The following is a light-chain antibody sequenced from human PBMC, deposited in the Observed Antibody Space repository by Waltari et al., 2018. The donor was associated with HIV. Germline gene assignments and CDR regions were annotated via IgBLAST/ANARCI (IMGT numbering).Light chain of an antibody. CDR3: CSYAGSFVV. V-gene: IGLV2-23*01. CDR2: EGS. CDR1: SSDVGIYNL. Sequence: QSALTQPASVSGSPGQSITISCTGTSSDVGIYNLVSRYQQYPGKAPKLMIYEGSKRPSGVSNRFSGSKSGNTASLTISGLQTEDEADYYCCSYAGSFVVFGGGTKLAVL. J-gene: IGLJ2*01.